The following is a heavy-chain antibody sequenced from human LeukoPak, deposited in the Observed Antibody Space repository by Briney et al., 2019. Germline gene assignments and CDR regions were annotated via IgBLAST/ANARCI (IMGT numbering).Heavy chain of an antibody. CDR1: GGSFSGYY. CDR2: INHSGST. D-gene: IGHD6-6*01. V-gene: IGHV4-34*01. J-gene: IGHJ4*02. Sequence: SSETLSLTCAVYGGSFSGYYWSWIRQPPGKGLEWIGEINHSGSTNYNPSLKSRVTISVDTSKTHFSLKLSSVTAADTAVYYCARTQYSSSSGLLFFDYWGQGTLVTVSS. CDR3: ARTQYSSSSGLLFFDY.